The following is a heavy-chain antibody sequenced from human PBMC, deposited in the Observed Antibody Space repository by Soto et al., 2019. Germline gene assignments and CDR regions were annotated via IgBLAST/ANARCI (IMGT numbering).Heavy chain of an antibody. V-gene: IGHV3-33*01. CDR2: IWYDGSNK. CDR1: GFTFSSYG. J-gene: IGHJ6*02. D-gene: IGHD4-17*01. CDR3: ARDRDYGDYALRADYYGMDV. Sequence: GGSLRLSCAASGFTFSSYGMHWVRQAPGKGLEWVAVIWYDGSNKYYADSVKGRFTISRDNSKNTLYLQMNSLRAEDTAVYYCARDRDYGDYALRADYYGMDVWGQGTTVTVSS.